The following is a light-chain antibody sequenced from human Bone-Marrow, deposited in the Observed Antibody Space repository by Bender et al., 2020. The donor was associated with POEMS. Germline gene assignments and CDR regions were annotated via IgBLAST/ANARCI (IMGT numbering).Light chain of an antibody. CDR1: SSDVGAYNL. CDR3: CLYAGSRTLI. J-gene: IGLJ2*01. CDR2: EVN. V-gene: IGLV2-23*02. Sequence: QSALTQPASVSGSPGQSITISCTGASSDVGAYNLVSWYQQHPGKAPELMIYEVNKRPSGVSNRFSGSKSGNTASLTISGLQAEDEADYYCCLYAGSRTLIFGGGTKLTVL.